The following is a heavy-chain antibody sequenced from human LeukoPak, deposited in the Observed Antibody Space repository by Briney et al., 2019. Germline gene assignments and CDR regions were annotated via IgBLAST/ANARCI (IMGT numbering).Heavy chain of an antibody. V-gene: IGHV5-51*01. D-gene: IGHD6-13*01. CDR1: GYSFTSYW. CDR2: IYPGDSDT. CDR3: ASAAGSWYGPGAFDI. Sequence: GEYLKISCKGSGYSFTSYWIGWVRQMPGKGLEWKGIIYPGDSDTRYSPSFQGQVTISADKSISTAYLQWSSLKASDSAMYYCASAAGSWYGPGAFDIWGQGTMVTVSS. J-gene: IGHJ3*02.